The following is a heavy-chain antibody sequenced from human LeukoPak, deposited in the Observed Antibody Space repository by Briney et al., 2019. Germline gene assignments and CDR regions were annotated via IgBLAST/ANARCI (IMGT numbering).Heavy chain of an antibody. D-gene: IGHD6-19*01. CDR1: GFTFSSYS. J-gene: IGHJ4*02. Sequence: GGSLRLSCAASGFTFSSYSMNWVRQAPGKGLEWVSFISTSSSTICYADSVKGRFTISRDNAKNSLYLQMNSLRDEDTAVYYCARDASGSGWPLFDYWGQGTLVTVSS. CDR3: ARDASGSGWPLFDY. CDR2: ISTSSSTI. V-gene: IGHV3-48*02.